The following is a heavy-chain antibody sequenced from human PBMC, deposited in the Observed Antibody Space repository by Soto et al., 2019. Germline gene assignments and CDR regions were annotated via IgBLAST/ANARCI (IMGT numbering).Heavy chain of an antibody. J-gene: IGHJ6*02. CDR3: ARDRDRVYYYDSSGSQNYYGMDV. Sequence: ASVKVSCKASGGTFSSYAISWVRQAPGQGLEWMGGIIPIFGTANYAQKFQGRVTITADESTSTAYMELSSLRSEDTAVYYCARDRDRVYYYDSSGSQNYYGMDVWGQGTTVTVSS. V-gene: IGHV1-69*13. D-gene: IGHD3-22*01. CDR2: IIPIFGTA. CDR1: GGTFSSYA.